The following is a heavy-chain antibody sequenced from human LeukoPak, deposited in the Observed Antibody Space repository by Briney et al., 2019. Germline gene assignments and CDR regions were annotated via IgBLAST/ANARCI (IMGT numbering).Heavy chain of an antibody. CDR1: GYTFTGYY. CDR2: INPNSGGT. J-gene: IGHJ3*02. D-gene: IGHD2-15*01. CDR3: AKDKGGYCSDDSCYDAFDI. Sequence: GASVKVSCKASGYTFTGYYMHWVRQAPGQGLEWMGWINPNSGGTNYAQKFQGRVTMTRDTSITTAYMDLSRLRSDDTAVYYCAKDKGGYCSDDSCYDAFDIWGQGTMVTVSS. V-gene: IGHV1-2*02.